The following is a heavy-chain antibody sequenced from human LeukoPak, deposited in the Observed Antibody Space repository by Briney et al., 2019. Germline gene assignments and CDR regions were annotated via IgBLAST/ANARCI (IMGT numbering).Heavy chain of an antibody. V-gene: IGHV3-53*01. D-gene: IGHD2-2*01. CDR3: AKVSYQLLQDY. CDR2: IHKNAIT. J-gene: IGHJ4*02. Sequence: GGSLRLSCAASDFTVSSNYMSWVRQAPGKGLEWVSVIHKNAITSYADTVKGRFTISRDNSKNTLYLQMNSLRAEDTAVYYCAKVSYQLLQDYWGQGTLVTVSS. CDR1: DFTVSSNY.